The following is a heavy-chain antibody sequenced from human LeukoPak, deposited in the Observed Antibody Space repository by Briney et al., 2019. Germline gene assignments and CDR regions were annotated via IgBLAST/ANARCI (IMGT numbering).Heavy chain of an antibody. D-gene: IGHD5-24*01. CDR2: VYYSGST. Sequence: PSETLSLTCTVSGGSISSYYWSWIRQPPGKGLEWFGYVYYSGSTNYNPSLKSRVTISVDTSKNQFSLKLSSVTAADTAVYYCASLRGGRDGYTEGIDYWGQGTLVTVSS. CDR1: GGSISSYY. V-gene: IGHV4-59*01. J-gene: IGHJ4*02. CDR3: ASLRGGRDGYTEGIDY.